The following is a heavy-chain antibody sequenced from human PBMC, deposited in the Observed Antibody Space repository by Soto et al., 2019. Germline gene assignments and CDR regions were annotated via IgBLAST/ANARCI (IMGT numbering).Heavy chain of an antibody. CDR3: AKDSGYCSGRSRYRQQVNRFDP. J-gene: IGHJ5*02. CDR2: ISGSGGST. V-gene: IGHV3-23*01. D-gene: IGHD2-15*01. Sequence: PRLSCAASGFTFSSYAMSWVRQAPGKGLEWVSAISGSGGSTYYADSVKGRFTISRDNSKNTLYLQMNSLRAEDTAVYYCAKDSGYCSGRSRYRQQVNRFDPWGQGTLVPVYS. CDR1: GFTFSSYA.